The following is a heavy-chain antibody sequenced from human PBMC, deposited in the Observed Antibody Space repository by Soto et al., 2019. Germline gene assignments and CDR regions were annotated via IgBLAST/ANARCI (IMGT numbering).Heavy chain of an antibody. CDR3: ARDPSYYYDSSGYSFDY. Sequence: GASVKVSCKASGYTFTSYAMHWVRQAPGQRLEWMGWINAGNGNTKYSQKFQGRVTITRDTSASTAYMELSSLRSEDTAVYYCARDPSYYYDSSGYSFDYWGQGTLVTVSS. CDR1: GYTFTSYA. CDR2: INAGNGNT. D-gene: IGHD3-22*01. J-gene: IGHJ4*02. V-gene: IGHV1-3*01.